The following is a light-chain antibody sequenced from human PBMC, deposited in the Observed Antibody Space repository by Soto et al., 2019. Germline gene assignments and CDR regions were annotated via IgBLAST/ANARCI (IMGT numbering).Light chain of an antibody. CDR3: QQSYSTPQT. CDR1: QSISSY. Sequence: DIQMTQSPSSLSASVGDRVTITCRASQSISSYLNWYQQKPGKAPKLLIYAASSLQSGVPSRFSGSVSGTDFTLNISSLQPEDFATYYCQQSYSTPQTFGQGTKVEIK. CDR2: AAS. J-gene: IGKJ1*01. V-gene: IGKV1-39*01.